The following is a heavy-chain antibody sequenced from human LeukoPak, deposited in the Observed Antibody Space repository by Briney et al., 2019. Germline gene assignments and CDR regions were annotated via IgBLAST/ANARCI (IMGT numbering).Heavy chain of an antibody. D-gene: IGHD6-19*01. CDR2: ITGSGGST. J-gene: IGHJ3*02. CDR1: GFTFSNYA. Sequence: PGGSLRLSCAASGFTFSNYAMSWVRQAPGKGLEWVSGITGSGGSTNYADSVKGRFTISRDNSKNTLYLQMSSLRVEDTAVYYCTGGGWSTDAFDIWGQGTMVTVSS. V-gene: IGHV3-23*01. CDR3: TGGGWSTDAFDI.